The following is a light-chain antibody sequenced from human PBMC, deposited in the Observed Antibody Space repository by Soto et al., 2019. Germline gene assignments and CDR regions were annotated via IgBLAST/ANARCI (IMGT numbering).Light chain of an antibody. V-gene: IGKV3-20*01. J-gene: IGKJ4*01. Sequence: VLTQSPGTQSLCPGARVSLYCRSSQFVSSTYLAWYQQRPGQAHRLLIYGASSRATGIPDRFSGGGSETDFTLTISRLESEESAVYYCQKYGISPFTVGRGIKVVIK. CDR3: QKYGISPFT. CDR2: GAS. CDR1: QFVSSTY.